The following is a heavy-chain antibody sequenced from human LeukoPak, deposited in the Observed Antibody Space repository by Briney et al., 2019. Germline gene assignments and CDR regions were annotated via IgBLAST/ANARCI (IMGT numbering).Heavy chain of an antibody. CDR2: ISGSGGST. V-gene: IGHV3-23*01. D-gene: IGHD3-22*01. CDR1: GFTFSSYA. Sequence: GGSLRLSCAASGFTFSSYAMSWVRQAPGKGLEWVSAISGSGGSTYYAASVKGRFTISRDNSKTPLYLQMNSLRPEDRAVYSCAKGRRITMMVVVINSYFAYWGQGTLVTVSP. CDR3: AKGRRITMMVVVINSYFAY. J-gene: IGHJ4*02.